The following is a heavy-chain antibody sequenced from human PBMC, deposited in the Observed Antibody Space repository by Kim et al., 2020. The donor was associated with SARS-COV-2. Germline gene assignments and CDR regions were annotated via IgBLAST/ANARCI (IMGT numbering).Heavy chain of an antibody. CDR3: ARGVIAVAGGIVYYYYMDV. V-gene: IGHV7-4-1*02. D-gene: IGHD6-19*01. J-gene: IGHJ6*03. Sequence: ASVKVSCKASGYTFTSYAMNWVRQAPGQGLEWMGWINTNTGNPTYAQGFTGRFVFSLDTSVSTAYLQISSLKAEDTAVYYCARGVIAVAGGIVYYYYMDVWGKGTTVTVSS. CDR2: INTNTGNP. CDR1: GYTFTSYA.